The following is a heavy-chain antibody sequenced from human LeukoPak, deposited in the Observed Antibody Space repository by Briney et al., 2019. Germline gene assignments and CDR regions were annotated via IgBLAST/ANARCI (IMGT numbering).Heavy chain of an antibody. CDR1: GDSISNYY. D-gene: IGHD5-12*01. Sequence: PSETLSLTCTVSGDSISNYYWSWIRQPPGKGLEWIGYINYSGATNYNPSLKSRVTISVDTSKNQFSLKLSSVTAADTAVYYCARALVATRPRLDYWGQGTLVTVSS. J-gene: IGHJ4*02. V-gene: IGHV4-59*08. CDR3: ARALVATRPRLDY. CDR2: INYSGAT.